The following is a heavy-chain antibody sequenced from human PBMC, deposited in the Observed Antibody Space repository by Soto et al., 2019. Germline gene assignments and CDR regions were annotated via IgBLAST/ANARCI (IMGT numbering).Heavy chain of an antibody. V-gene: IGHV1-69*14. CDR2: IIPNFGTP. CDR3: AKPAANYYYSGMDV. Sequence: QVQLVQSGAEVKKPGSSVKVSCKASGGTFSSYAISWVRQAPGQGLEWMGGIIPNFGTPNYAQKFQGRFTITADKSTSTAYRERSSLRSEDTAVYYCAKPAANYYYSGMDVWGQGTTVTDSS. D-gene: IGHD2-2*01. J-gene: IGHJ6*02. CDR1: GGTFSSYA.